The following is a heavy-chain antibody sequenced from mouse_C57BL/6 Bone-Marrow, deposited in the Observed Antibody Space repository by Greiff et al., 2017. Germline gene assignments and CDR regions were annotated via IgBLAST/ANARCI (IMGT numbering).Heavy chain of an antibody. CDR1: GYSFTGYY. J-gene: IGHJ2*01. CDR2: INPSTGGT. CDR3: ARGGVTTVVAHYFDY. V-gene: IGHV1-42*01. D-gene: IGHD1-1*01. Sequence: VQLKQSGPELVKPGASVKISCKASGYSFTGYYMNWVKQSPEKSLEWIGEINPSTGGTTYNQKFKAKATLTVNKSSSTAYMQLKSLTSEHSAVYYCARGGVTTVVAHYFDYWGQSTTLTVSS.